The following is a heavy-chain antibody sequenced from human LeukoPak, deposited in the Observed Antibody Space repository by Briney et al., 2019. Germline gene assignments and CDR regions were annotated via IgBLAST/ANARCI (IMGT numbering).Heavy chain of an antibody. V-gene: IGHV1-18*01. CDR1: GYTFTSYG. CDR3: ARVYDYYDSSGYNDY. Sequence: ASVTVSCKASGYTFTSYGISWVRQAPGQGLEWMGWISAYNGNTNYAQKLQGRVTMTTDTSTSTAYMELRSLRSDDTAVYYCARVYDYYDSSGYNDYWGQGTLVTVSS. CDR2: ISAYNGNT. D-gene: IGHD3-22*01. J-gene: IGHJ4*02.